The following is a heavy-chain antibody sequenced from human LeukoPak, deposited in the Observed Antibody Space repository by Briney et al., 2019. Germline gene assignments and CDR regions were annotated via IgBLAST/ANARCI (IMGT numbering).Heavy chain of an antibody. CDR3: ARVYCSGDCYSDY. D-gene: IGHD2-21*02. Sequence: PGGSLRLSCAVSGFTLSDHQMDWVRQAPGKGLEWVGRSRRKGDIYTTDYAAYVKGRFTISRDDSKNSLYLQMSSLRTEDTAVYFCARVYCSGDCYSDYWGQGTLVTVSS. CDR1: GFTLSDHQ. J-gene: IGHJ4*02. V-gene: IGHV3-72*01. CDR2: SRRKGDIYTT.